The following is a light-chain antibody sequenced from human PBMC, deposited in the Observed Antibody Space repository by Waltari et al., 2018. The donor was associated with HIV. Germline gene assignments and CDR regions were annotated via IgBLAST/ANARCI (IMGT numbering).Light chain of an antibody. V-gene: IGLV2-14*03. Sequence: QSALTQPASVSGSPGQSITISCTGTSSDIGAYEYVSWYRQPPDKAPQLLIYDVFYRPSGVSHRFSGSKSGNTASLTISGLQAEDEAVYSCSSYTTTNTIIFGGGTKLTVL. J-gene: IGLJ2*01. CDR2: DVF. CDR3: SSYTTTNTII. CDR1: SSDIGAYEY.